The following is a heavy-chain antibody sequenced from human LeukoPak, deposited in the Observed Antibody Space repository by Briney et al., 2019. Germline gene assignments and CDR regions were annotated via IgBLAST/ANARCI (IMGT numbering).Heavy chain of an antibody. CDR1: GFTFSSYW. Sequence: GSLRLSCAASGFTFSSYWLSWVRQAPGKGLEWVANIKQDGSEKYYVDSVKGRFTISRDNAKNSLYLQMNSLRAEDTAVYYCAREGGFIVATIGLDYWGQGTLVTVSS. V-gene: IGHV3-7*01. J-gene: IGHJ4*02. D-gene: IGHD5-12*01. CDR2: IKQDGSEK. CDR3: AREGGFIVATIGLDY.